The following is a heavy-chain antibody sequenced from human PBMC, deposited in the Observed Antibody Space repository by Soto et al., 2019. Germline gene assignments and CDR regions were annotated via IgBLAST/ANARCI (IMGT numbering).Heavy chain of an antibody. CDR1: GFTFSSYA. J-gene: IGHJ4*02. CDR3: AKIVPRPSSGWYFDY. Sequence: GESLKISCAASGFTFSSYAMSWVRQAPGKGLEWVSAISGSGGSTYYADSVKGRFTISRDNSKNTLYLQMNSLRAEDTAVYYCAKIVPRPSSGWYFDYWGQGTLVTVSS. CDR2: ISGSGGST. V-gene: IGHV3-23*01. D-gene: IGHD6-19*01.